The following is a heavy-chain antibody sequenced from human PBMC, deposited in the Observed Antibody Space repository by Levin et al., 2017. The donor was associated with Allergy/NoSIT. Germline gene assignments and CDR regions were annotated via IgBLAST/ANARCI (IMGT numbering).Heavy chain of an antibody. CDR1: GGSFSGYY. CDR2: INHSGST. V-gene: IGHV4-34*01. Sequence: SETLSLTCAVYGGSFSGYYWSWIRQPPGKGLEWIGEINHSGSTNYNPSLKSRVTISVDTSKNQFSLKLSSVTAADTAVYYCARGPRQKKGRRREIYFQHWGQGTLVTVSS. CDR3: ARGPRQKKGRRREIYFQH. D-gene: IGHD1-1*01. J-gene: IGHJ1*01.